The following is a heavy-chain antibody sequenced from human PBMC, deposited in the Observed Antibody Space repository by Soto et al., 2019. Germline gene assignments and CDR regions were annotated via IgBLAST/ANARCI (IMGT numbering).Heavy chain of an antibody. J-gene: IGHJ4*02. D-gene: IGHD6-25*01. V-gene: IGHV4-59*01. CDR3: ARGRHVLDY. CDR2: IYYTGST. CDR1: GGSISNYY. Sequence: QVQLQESGPGLVKHSETLYLTCPVSGGSISNYYWSWIRQPPGQGLEWIGYIYYTGSTNYNPSLKSRVTRSVDTSDDQFSLRLISVTAADKVIYYCARGRHVLDYWRKGTLVTVSS.